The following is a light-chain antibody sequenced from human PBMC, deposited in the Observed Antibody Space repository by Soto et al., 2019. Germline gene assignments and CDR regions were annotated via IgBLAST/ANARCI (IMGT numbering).Light chain of an antibody. CDR3: QQSYSTRLFT. J-gene: IGKJ3*01. CDR2: AAS. Sequence: DIQMTQSPSSLSASVGDRVTITCRASQSISSYLNWYQQKPGKAPKLLIYAASSLQSGVPSRFSGSGSGTDFTLTISSLQPEDFATYYCQQSYSTRLFTFGPGNQVHIK. CDR1: QSISSY. V-gene: IGKV1-39*01.